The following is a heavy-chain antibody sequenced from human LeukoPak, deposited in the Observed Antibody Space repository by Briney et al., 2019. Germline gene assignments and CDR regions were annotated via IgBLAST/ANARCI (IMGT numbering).Heavy chain of an antibody. CDR2: IIPILGIA. V-gene: IGHV1-69*04. CDR3: GLPAVVAAIRDKNAFDI. Sequence: ASVKVSCKASGGTFSSYAISWVRQAPGQGLEWMGRIIPILGIANYAQKFQGRVTITADKSTSTAYMELSSLRSEDTAVYYCGLPAVVAAIRDKNAFDIWGQGTMVTVSS. CDR1: GGTFSSYA. J-gene: IGHJ3*02. D-gene: IGHD2-2*01.